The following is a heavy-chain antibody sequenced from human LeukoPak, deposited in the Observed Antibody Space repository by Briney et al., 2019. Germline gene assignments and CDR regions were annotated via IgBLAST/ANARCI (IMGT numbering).Heavy chain of an antibody. V-gene: IGHV3-48*03. CDR1: GFTLSSYE. CDR2: ISSSGSSI. D-gene: IGHD5-12*01. Sequence: GGSLRLSCAVSGFTLSSYEMNWVRQAPGKGLEWVSHISSSGSSIYYADSVMGRFTISRDNAKNSLYLQMNSLRAEDTAVYYRARGGYERSLANWGQGTLVTVSS. CDR3: ARGGYERSLAN. J-gene: IGHJ4*02.